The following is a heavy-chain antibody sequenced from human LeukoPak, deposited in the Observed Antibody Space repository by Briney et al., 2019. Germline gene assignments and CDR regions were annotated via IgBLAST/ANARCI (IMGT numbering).Heavy chain of an antibody. D-gene: IGHD1-14*01. V-gene: IGHV3-7*01. J-gene: IGHJ4*02. CDR3: TRDRSRAEDD. Sequence: GGSLRLSRAPSRFTFSGHWMSWVRQAPGKGLERVANINQGGSDKYYVDSVKGRFTISRDNANNLLYLQMNSLRGEDTAVYYCTRDRSRAEDDWGQGTLVTVSS. CDR2: INQGGSDK. CDR1: RFTFSGHW.